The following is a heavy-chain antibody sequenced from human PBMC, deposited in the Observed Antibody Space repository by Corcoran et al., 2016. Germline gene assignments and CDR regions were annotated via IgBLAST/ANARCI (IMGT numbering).Heavy chain of an antibody. J-gene: IGHJ4*02. CDR2: IYSGGST. CDR3: ARGVKAYDDILTGYYDY. CDR1: GFTVSSNY. V-gene: IGHV3-53*01. Sequence: EVQLVESGGGLIQPGGSLRLSCAASGFTVSSNYMSWVRQAPGKGLEWVPVIYSGGSTYYADSVKGRFTISRDNSKNTLYLQMNSLRAEDPAVYYCARGVKAYDDILTGYYDYWGQGTLVTVAS. D-gene: IGHD3-9*01.